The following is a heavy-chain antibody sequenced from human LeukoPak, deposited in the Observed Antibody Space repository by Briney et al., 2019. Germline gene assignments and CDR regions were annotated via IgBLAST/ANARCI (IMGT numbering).Heavy chain of an antibody. V-gene: IGHV4-38-2*02. D-gene: IGHD2-2*01. CDR1: GYSISSGYY. J-gene: IGHJ4*02. Sequence: SETLSLTCTVSGYSISSGYYWGWIRQPPGKGLEWIGTIYHSGSTYYNPSLKSRVTISVDTSKKQFSLKLTSVTAADTAVYYCARVRGYCSSTICYRYYFDYWGQGTLVTVSS. CDR2: IYHSGST. CDR3: ARVRGYCSSTICYRYYFDY.